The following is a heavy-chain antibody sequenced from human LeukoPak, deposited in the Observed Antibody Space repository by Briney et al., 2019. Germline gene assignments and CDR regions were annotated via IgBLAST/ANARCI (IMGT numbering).Heavy chain of an antibody. CDR1: GFTFSSYS. J-gene: IGHJ4*02. D-gene: IGHD2-15*01. CDR3: ARDLDCSGGSCYLFDY. V-gene: IGHV3-21*01. Sequence: GGSLRLSCAASGFTFSSYSMNWVRQAPGKGLEWVSPISSSSSYIYYADSVKGRFTISRDNAKNSLYLQVNSLRAEDTAVYYCARDLDCSGGSCYLFDYWGQGTLVTVSS. CDR2: ISSSSSYI.